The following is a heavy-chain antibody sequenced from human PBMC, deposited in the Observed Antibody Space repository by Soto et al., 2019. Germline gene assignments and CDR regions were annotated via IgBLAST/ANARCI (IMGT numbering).Heavy chain of an antibody. CDR1: GGSISSGGYS. Sequence: SETLSLTCAVSGGSISSGGYSWSWIRQPPGKGLEWIGYIYHSGSTYYNPSLKSRVTISVDRSKNQFSLKLSSVTAADTAVYYCARTRGGDSSGYPYFDYWGQGTLVTVSS. V-gene: IGHV4-30-2*01. D-gene: IGHD3-22*01. CDR2: IYHSGST. CDR3: ARTRGGDSSGYPYFDY. J-gene: IGHJ4*02.